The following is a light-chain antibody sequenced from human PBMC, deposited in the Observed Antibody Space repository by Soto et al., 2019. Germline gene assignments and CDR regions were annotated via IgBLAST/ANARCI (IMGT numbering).Light chain of an antibody. Sequence: ITQSPATLSVSPGERVSLSCRASQSISTNLAWYQQKPGQAPRLLIYGASTRDTHIPDRFSGTGSETEFTLSVSSLQSEDFAIYYCQQYYDWPLVTLGGGTKVDIK. CDR3: QQYYDWPLVT. CDR2: GAS. J-gene: IGKJ4*01. V-gene: IGKV3-15*01. CDR1: QSISTN.